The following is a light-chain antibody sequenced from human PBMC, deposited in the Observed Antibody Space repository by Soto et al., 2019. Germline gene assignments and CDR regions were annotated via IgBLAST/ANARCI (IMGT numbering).Light chain of an antibody. CDR1: QSVSRTY. J-gene: IGKJ2*01. CDR3: QQYGTSPYT. V-gene: IGKV3-20*01. Sequence: EIVLTQSPGTLSLSPGERATLSCRASQSVSRTYLAWYQQKPGQAPGLLIDDVSSRATGIPDRFSGSGSGTDFALTISRLEPEDFAVYYCQQYGTSPYTFGQGTKLEIK. CDR2: DVS.